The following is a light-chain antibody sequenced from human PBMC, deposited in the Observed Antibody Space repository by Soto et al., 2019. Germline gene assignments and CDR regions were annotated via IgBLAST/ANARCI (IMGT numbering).Light chain of an antibody. CDR2: DAT. Sequence: DIQMTQSPSTLSASVDDRVTITCRASQRISTWLAWYQQKPGKAPSLLIYDATSLDTGVPSRFSGSGSGTEFTLTISSLQPDDFATYYCLQYNTYPLTFGGGTKVEIK. J-gene: IGKJ4*01. CDR1: QRISTW. CDR3: LQYNTYPLT. V-gene: IGKV1-5*01.